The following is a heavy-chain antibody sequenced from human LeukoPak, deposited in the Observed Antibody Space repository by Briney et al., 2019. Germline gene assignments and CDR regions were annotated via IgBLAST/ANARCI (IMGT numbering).Heavy chain of an antibody. CDR2: ISAYNGNT. D-gene: IGHD2-15*01. CDR3: ARGGGCSGGSCYSGGYYYYYYMDL. V-gene: IGHV1-18*01. Sequence: ASVKVSCKASGHTFTSYGISWVRQAPGQGLEWMGWISAYNGNTNYAQKLQGRVTMTTDTSTSTACMELRSLRSDDTAVYYCARGGGCSGGSCYSGGYYYYYYMDLWGKGTTVTVSS. CDR1: GHTFTSYG. J-gene: IGHJ6*03.